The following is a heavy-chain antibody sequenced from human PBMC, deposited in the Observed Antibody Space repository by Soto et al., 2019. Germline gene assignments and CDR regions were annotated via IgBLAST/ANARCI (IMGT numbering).Heavy chain of an antibody. CDR3: AKDRRAGGNYGFYSAF. V-gene: IGHV3-23*01. CDR1: GFTFSSYG. D-gene: IGHD1-7*01. J-gene: IGHJ4*02. CDR2: SSATGAGT. Sequence: EVQLLESGGGLVQPGGSLRRSCAASGFTFSSYGMTWVRQAPGKGLEWVSFSSATGAGTYYADSVKGRFTISRDNSKNALYLQMTSLRADDTAVYYCAKDRRAGGNYGFYSAFWGQGALVIVSS.